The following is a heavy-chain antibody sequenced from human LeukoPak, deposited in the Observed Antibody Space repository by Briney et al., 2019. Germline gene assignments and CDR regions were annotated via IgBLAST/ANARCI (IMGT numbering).Heavy chain of an antibody. V-gene: IGHV3-48*01. J-gene: IGHJ4*02. Sequence: PGGSLRLACAVSGSNFNEYSMNWVRQAPGKGLEWVSYISSRSRPIYYADSVKGRFTISRDNAANPVYLETNNLRAEDTAVYYCASQSGDYDDAWGSYRYYFDNWGQGTLVIVSS. CDR3: ASQSGDYDDAWGSYRYYFDN. D-gene: IGHD3-16*02. CDR1: GSNFNEYS. CDR2: ISSRSRPI.